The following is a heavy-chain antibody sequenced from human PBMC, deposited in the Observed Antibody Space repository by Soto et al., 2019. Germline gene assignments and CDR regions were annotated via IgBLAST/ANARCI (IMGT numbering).Heavy chain of an antibody. CDR2: IIPIFGTA. V-gene: IGHV1-69*06. CDR3: AREAFTIFGVVSGNWFDP. D-gene: IGHD3-3*01. Sequence: QVQLVQSGAEVKKPGSSVKVSCKASGGTFSSYAISWVRQAPGQGLEWMGGIIPIFGTANYAQKFQGRVTITADKSTSTAYMELSSLRSEDTAVYYCAREAFTIFGVVSGNWFDPWGQGTLVTVSS. CDR1: GGTFSSYA. J-gene: IGHJ5*02.